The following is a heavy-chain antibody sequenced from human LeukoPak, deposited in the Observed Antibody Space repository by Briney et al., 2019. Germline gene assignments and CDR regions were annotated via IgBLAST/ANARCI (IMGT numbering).Heavy chain of an antibody. D-gene: IGHD4-23*01. V-gene: IGHV3-30-3*01. CDR2: ISYDGSNK. CDR1: GFTFSSYA. J-gene: IGHJ4*02. Sequence: GRSLRLSCAASGFTFSSYAMHWVRQAPRKGLEWVAVISYDGSNKYYADSVKGRFTISRDNSKNTLYLQMNSLRAEDTAVYYCARGATVVILSTFDYWGQGTLVTVSS. CDR3: ARGATVVILSTFDY.